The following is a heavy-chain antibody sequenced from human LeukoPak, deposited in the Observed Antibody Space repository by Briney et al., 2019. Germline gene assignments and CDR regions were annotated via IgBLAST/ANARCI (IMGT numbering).Heavy chain of an antibody. Sequence: PGGSLRLSCAASGLTFSTCAMHWVRQAPGKGLEWVAVISYDGSNKYYADSVKGRFTISRDNSKNTLYLQMNSLRAEDTAVYYCAKDTDYGDKRGYYGMDVWGQGTTVTVSS. CDR3: AKDTDYGDKRGYYGMDV. V-gene: IGHV3-30*18. D-gene: IGHD4-17*01. CDR2: ISYDGSNK. CDR1: GLTFSTCA. J-gene: IGHJ6*02.